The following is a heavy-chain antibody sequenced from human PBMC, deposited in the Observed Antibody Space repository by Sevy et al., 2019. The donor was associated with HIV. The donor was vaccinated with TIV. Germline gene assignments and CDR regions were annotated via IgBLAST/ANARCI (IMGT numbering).Heavy chain of an antibody. Sequence: GGSLRLSCAASVFTFSSYAMSWVRQAPGKGLEWVSGISGSGGSTYYADSVKGRFTISRDNSKNTLYLQMNSLRAEDTAVYYCAKSEGYGSGTDYWGQGTLVTVSS. CDR3: AKSEGYGSGTDY. D-gene: IGHD3-10*01. CDR2: ISGSGGST. CDR1: VFTFSSYA. J-gene: IGHJ4*02. V-gene: IGHV3-23*01.